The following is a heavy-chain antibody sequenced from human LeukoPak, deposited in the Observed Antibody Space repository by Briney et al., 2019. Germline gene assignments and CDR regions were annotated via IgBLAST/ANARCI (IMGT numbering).Heavy chain of an antibody. CDR2: IYSSGNT. J-gene: IGHJ5*02. CDR1: GFTVSSNY. CDR3: AREVGATRGLDP. D-gene: IGHD1-26*01. V-gene: IGHV3-53*01. Sequence: PGGSLRLSCAASGFTVSSNYMSWVRQAPGKGLEWVSIIYSSGNTYYAHSVKGRFTISRDTSKNTLYLQMNSLRAEDTAFYYYAREVGATRGLDPWGQGTLVTVSS.